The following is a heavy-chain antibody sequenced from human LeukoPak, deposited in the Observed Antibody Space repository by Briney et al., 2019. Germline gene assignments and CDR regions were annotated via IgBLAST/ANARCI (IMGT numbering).Heavy chain of an antibody. D-gene: IGHD3-10*01. J-gene: IGHJ4*02. CDR3: AREKGRGVISPYYDC. V-gene: IGHV3-53*01. Sequence: GGSLRLSCAASGLTIRNNYMSWVRQSPGKGLEWVSVIYSDGSTYYEDSVKGRFTISRDTSKNTLSLQMSSLRVEDTAVYFCAREKGRGVISPYYDCWGQGTLVTVSS. CDR2: IYSDGST. CDR1: GLTIRNNY.